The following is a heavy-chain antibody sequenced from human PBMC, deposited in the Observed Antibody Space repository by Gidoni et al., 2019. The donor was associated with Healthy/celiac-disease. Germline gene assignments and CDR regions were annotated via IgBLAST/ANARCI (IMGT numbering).Heavy chain of an antibody. D-gene: IGHD1-1*01. V-gene: IGHV3-66*02. Sequence: EVQLVESGGGLVQPGGSLSLSCAASGFTVSSTYMSWVRQAPGKGLEWVSVIYSGGSTYYADSVKGRFTISRDNSKNTLYLQMNSLRAEDTAVYYCARDGLEHGWFDPWGQGTLVTVSS. CDR3: ARDGLEHGWFDP. CDR1: GFTVSSTY. J-gene: IGHJ5*02. CDR2: IYSGGST.